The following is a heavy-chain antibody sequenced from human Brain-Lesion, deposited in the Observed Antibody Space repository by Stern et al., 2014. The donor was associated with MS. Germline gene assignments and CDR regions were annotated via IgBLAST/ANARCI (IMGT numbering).Heavy chain of an antibody. CDR2: IFNSGST. D-gene: IGHD2-2*01. Sequence: VQLVESGPGLVKPSQTLSLSCTVSGGSISSGGYYWSWIRQPAGKGLGWIGRIFNSGSTSHNPSLKSRVTISIDTSKNQFSLRLNSMTAADTAVYYCARGRVVPGFQYYATDVWGQGTTVIVSS. CDR1: GGSISSGGYY. CDR3: ARGRVVPGFQYYATDV. V-gene: IGHV4-61*02. J-gene: IGHJ6*02.